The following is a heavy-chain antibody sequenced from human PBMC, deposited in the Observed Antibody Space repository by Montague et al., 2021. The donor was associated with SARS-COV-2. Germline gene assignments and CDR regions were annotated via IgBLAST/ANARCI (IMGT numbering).Heavy chain of an antibody. Sequence: SETLSLTRTVSGASMSGYHCSWIRQPSGKALEWIGRIYSNRDTTXNPSPKSRLTMSVDTSERQFSLKMTSVSAADTAIYYCARGSEYYYHPFDYWGHGNLVTVSS. CDR1: GASMSGYH. D-gene: IGHD2/OR15-2a*01. J-gene: IGHJ4*01. CDR2: IYSNRDT. V-gene: IGHV4-4*07. CDR3: ARGSEYYYHPFDY.